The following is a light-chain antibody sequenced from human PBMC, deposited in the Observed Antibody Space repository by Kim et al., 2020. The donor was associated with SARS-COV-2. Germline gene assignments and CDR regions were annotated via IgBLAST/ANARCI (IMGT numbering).Light chain of an antibody. CDR3: QTWGTGIRV. CDR2: VNSDGSH. Sequence: ASVKLTCNLSSGHSSYAIAWHQQQPEKGPRYLMKVNSDGSHSKGDGIPDRFSGSSSGAERYLTISSLQSEDEADYYCQTWGTGIRVFGGGTQLTVL. V-gene: IGLV4-69*01. CDR1: SGHSSYA. J-gene: IGLJ3*02.